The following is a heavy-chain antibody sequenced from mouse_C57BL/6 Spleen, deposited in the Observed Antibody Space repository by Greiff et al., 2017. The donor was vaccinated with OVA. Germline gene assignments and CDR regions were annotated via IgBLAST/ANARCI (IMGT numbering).Heavy chain of an antibody. CDR3: ARGYYGSSFHFDY. V-gene: IGHV1-69*01. D-gene: IGHD1-1*01. J-gene: IGHJ2*01. Sequence: VQLQQPGAELVMPGASVKLSCKASGYTFTSYWMHWVKQRPGQGLEWIGEIDPSDSYTNYNQKFKGKSTLTVDKSSSTAYMQLSSLTSEDSAVYYCARGYYGSSFHFDYWGQGTTLTVSS. CDR2: IDPSDSYT. CDR1: GYTFTSYW.